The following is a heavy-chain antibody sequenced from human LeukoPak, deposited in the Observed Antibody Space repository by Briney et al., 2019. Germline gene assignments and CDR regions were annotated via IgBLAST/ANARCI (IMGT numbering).Heavy chain of an antibody. J-gene: IGHJ4*02. Sequence: SETLSLTCAVSGGSISSSSSICWTWVRQPPGKGLEWIGEINHSGSTNYNPSLKSRVTISVDTSKNQFSLKLSSVTAADTAVYYCARGGGSGWYLLPPLRYYFDYWGQGTLVTVSS. CDR1: GGSISSSSSIC. CDR2: INHSGST. CDR3: ARGGGSGWYLLPPLRYYFDY. D-gene: IGHD6-19*01. V-gene: IGHV4-4*02.